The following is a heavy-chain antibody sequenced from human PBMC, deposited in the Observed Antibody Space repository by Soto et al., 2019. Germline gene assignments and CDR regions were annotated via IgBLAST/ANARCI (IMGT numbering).Heavy chain of an antibody. CDR2: IYPGDSDT. Sequence: GESLKISCKGSGYSFTSYWIGWVRQMPGKGLESMGIIYPGDSDTRYSPSFQGQVTISADKSISIAYLQWSSLKASDTAMYYCARPRSSSRNYYGMDVWGQGTTVTVSS. CDR3: ARPRSSSRNYYGMDV. CDR1: GYSFTSYW. D-gene: IGHD6-13*01. V-gene: IGHV5-51*01. J-gene: IGHJ6*02.